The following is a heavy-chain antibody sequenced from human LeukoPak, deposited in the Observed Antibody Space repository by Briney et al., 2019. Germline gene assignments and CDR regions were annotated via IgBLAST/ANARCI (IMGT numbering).Heavy chain of an antibody. CDR2: IWYDGSNN. V-gene: IGHV3-33*01. CDR1: GFNFATYA. CDR3: ARDSMEGDY. J-gene: IGHJ4*02. D-gene: IGHD2-2*01. Sequence: PGGSLRLSCAASGFNFATYAMHWVRQAPGTGLEWVAFIWYDGSNNYHADSVKGRFTISRDNSKNTLYLQMNSLRAEDTAVYYCARDSMEGDYWGQGTLVTVSS.